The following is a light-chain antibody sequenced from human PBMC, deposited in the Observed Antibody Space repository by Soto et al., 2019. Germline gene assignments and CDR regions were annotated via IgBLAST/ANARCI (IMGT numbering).Light chain of an antibody. J-gene: IGKJ1*01. CDR2: AAS. CDR1: QGISSY. V-gene: IGKV1-9*01. CDR3: QQLNSYPRT. Sequence: DIQLTPSPSFLSASVGDRVTITCRASQGISSYLAWYQQKPGKAPKLLIYAASTLQSGVPSRFSGSGSGTEFTLTISSLQPEDFATYYGQQLNSYPRTFGQGTKVAIK.